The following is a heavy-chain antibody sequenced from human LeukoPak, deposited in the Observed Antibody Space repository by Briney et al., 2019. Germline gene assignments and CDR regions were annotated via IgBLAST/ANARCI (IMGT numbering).Heavy chain of an antibody. V-gene: IGHV1-18*01. CDR1: GYTFTSYG. CDR2: ISAYNGNT. D-gene: IGHD3-22*01. J-gene: IGHJ4*02. CDR3: ARYYDSSGYSYTPFDY. Sequence: ASVKVSCKASGYTFTSYGISWVRQAPGQGLEWMGWISAYNGNTNYAQKLQGRVTMTTDTSTSTAYMELRSLRSDDTAVYYCARYYDSSGYSYTPFDYWGQGTLVTVSS.